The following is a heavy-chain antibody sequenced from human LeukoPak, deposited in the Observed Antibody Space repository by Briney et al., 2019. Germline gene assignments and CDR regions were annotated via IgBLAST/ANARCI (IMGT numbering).Heavy chain of an antibody. J-gene: IGHJ5*02. Sequence: PSETLSLTCSVSGGSISSSTYYWGWIRQPPGKGLEWIGNIYNSGSTYYTPSLKSRITISVDTSKNQFSLKLSSVTAAATAVYYCARQAYSSNLGWFDPWGQGTLVTVSS. V-gene: IGHV4-39*01. CDR3: ARQAYSSNLGWFDP. D-gene: IGHD6-13*01. CDR1: GGSISSSTYY. CDR2: IYNSGST.